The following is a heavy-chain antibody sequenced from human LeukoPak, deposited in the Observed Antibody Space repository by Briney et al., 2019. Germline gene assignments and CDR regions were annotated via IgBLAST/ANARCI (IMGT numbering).Heavy chain of an antibody. V-gene: IGHV5-51*01. CDR3: TRVLYSSAWTYYFDY. CDR1: GYNFTNYW. CDR2: IYPGDSDT. Sequence: GESLKISCKGSGYNFTNYWIGWERQMPGKGLEWLGIIYPGDSDTTYSPSFQGQVTMSADKSISTAFLQWNSLKASDSAMYFCTRVLYSSAWTYYFDYWGLGTPVTVSS. J-gene: IGHJ4*02. D-gene: IGHD6-19*01.